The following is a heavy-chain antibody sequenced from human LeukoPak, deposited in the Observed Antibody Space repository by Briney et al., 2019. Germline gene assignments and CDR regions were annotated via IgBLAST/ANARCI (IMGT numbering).Heavy chain of an antibody. CDR1: GYTFTGYY. D-gene: IGHD5-24*01. V-gene: IGHV1-2*02. CDR2: INPNSGGT. Sequence: ASVKVFCKASGYTFTGYYMHWVRQAPGQGLEWMGWINPNSGGTNYAQKFQGRVTMTRDTSISTAYMELSRLRSDDTAVYYCAVHGYKLPDYYYYGMDVWGQGTTVTVSS. CDR3: AVHGYKLPDYYYYGMDV. J-gene: IGHJ6*02.